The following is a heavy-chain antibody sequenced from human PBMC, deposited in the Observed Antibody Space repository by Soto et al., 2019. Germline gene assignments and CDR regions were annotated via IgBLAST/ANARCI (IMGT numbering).Heavy chain of an antibody. Sequence: SVKVSCKASGHTFTGHHMHWVRQAPGQGLEWMGLINLDIGDTKYAQKFQGRVTSTSDTSITTAYMELRGLRSDDTAVYYCALEPTGTAGFDYWGQGTLVTVSS. CDR3: ALEPTGTAGFDY. CDR2: INLDIGDT. V-gene: IGHV1-2*02. J-gene: IGHJ4*02. CDR1: GHTFTGHH. D-gene: IGHD2-21*02.